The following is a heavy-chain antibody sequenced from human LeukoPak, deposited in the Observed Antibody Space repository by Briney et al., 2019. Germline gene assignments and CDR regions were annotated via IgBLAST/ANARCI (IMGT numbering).Heavy chain of an antibody. CDR3: ARAPGDYSFG. D-gene: IGHD4-17*01. CDR1: GYTFTDYY. V-gene: IGHV1-2*02. CDR2: INPNSGGT. J-gene: IGHJ4*02. Sequence: ASVKVSCEASGYTFTDYYMHWVRQAPGQGLEWMGWINPNSGGTNYAQKFQGRVTMTRGTSISTAYMELSRLRSDDTAVYYCARAPGDYSFGWGQGTLVTVSS.